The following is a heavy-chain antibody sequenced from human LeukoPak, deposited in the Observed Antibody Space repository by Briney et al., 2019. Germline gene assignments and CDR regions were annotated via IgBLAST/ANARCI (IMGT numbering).Heavy chain of an antibody. CDR2: INHSGST. J-gene: IGHJ4*02. Sequence: SETLSLTCAVYGGSFSGYYWSWIRQPLGKGLEWIGEINHSGSTNYNPSLKSRVTISVDTSKNQFSLKLSSVTAADTAVYYCARGYGSGSLRSTGLLVWGQGTLVTVSS. CDR1: GGSFSGYY. D-gene: IGHD3-10*01. V-gene: IGHV4-34*01. CDR3: ARGYGSGSLRSTGLLV.